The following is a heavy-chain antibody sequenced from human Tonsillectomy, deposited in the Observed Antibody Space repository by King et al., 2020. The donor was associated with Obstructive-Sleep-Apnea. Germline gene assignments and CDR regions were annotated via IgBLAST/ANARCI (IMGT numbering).Heavy chain of an antibody. Sequence: VQLVESGGGVVQPGRSLRLSCAASGFSFSGHAMHWVRQAPGKGLEWVALISYDGNNVNYADSVKGRFTISRDNSRNTLYLQMNSLGAEETDVYYSVGESGERDFGHWGQGTLVTVSS. V-gene: IGHV3-30-3*01. CDR3: VGESGERDFGH. CDR2: ISYDGNNV. J-gene: IGHJ4*02. CDR1: GFSFSGHA. D-gene: IGHD2-15*01.